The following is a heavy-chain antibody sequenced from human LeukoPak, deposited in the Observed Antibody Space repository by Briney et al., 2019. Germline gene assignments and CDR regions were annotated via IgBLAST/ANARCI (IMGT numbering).Heavy chain of an antibody. CDR2: MYYSGRT. J-gene: IGHJ4*02. D-gene: IGHD3-3*01. Sequence: MASETLSLTCTVSGGSISSYYWSWIRQPPGKGLEWIGYMYYSGRTNYNPFLKSRVTISINTSKNQLSLRLSSVTAADTAVYYCARGSDYGDYWGQGTLVTVSS. CDR3: ARGSDYGDY. V-gene: IGHV4-59*01. CDR1: GGSISSYY.